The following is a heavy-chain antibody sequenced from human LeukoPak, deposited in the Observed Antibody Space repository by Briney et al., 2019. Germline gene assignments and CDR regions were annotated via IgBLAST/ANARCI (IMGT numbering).Heavy chain of an antibody. CDR3: AKDGEGYCSCTSCYHLDY. CDR1: GFTFDDYA. CDR2: ISWDGGST. V-gene: IGHV3-43D*03. Sequence: PGGPLRLSCAASGFTFDDYAMHWVRQAPGKGLEWVSLISWDGGSTYYADSVKGRFTISRDNSKNSLYLQMNSLRAEDTALYYCAKDGEGYCSCTSCYHLDYWGQGTLVTVSS. J-gene: IGHJ4*02. D-gene: IGHD2-2*01.